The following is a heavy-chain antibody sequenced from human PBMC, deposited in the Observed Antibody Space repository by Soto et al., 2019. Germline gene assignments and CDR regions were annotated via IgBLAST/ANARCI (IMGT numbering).Heavy chain of an antibody. CDR1: GFTFSSYA. CDR2: ISGSGGST. D-gene: IGHD3-22*01. Sequence: GGSLRLSCAASGFTFSSYAMSWVRQAPGKGLEWVSAISGSGGSTYYADSVKGRFTISRDNSKNTLYLQMNSLRAEDTAVYYCAKDLDYYDSSGYSDYWGKGTLVTVSS. CDR3: AKDLDYYDSSGYSDY. V-gene: IGHV3-23*01. J-gene: IGHJ4*02.